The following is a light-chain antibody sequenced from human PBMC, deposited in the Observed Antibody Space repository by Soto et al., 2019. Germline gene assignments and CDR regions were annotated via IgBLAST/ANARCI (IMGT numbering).Light chain of an antibody. Sequence: DIPMTQSPSTLSGSVGARVTITCRASQTISSWLAWYQQQPGKAPKLLIYKASTLKSGVPSRFSGSGSGTEFTLTISSLQPDDLATYDCQQYNSYSWAFGQGTKVDIK. CDR1: QTISSW. J-gene: IGKJ1*01. CDR3: QQYNSYSWA. V-gene: IGKV1-5*03. CDR2: KAS.